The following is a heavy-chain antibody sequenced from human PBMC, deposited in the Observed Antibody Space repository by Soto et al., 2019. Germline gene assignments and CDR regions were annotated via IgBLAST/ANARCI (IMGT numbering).Heavy chain of an antibody. Sequence: DVQLEESGEGLVQPGGSLRLSCAISGFSVSSNYLSWVRQAPGKGLEWVSVHYSGGSTYYADSVQGRFTISRDKSNNTLYLQMRRVRAEDTAVYFCARHRHPRGTVGATSPLDPWGQGTQVTVSS. D-gene: IGHD1-26*01. CDR2: HYSGGST. CDR1: GFSVSSNY. J-gene: IGHJ5*02. V-gene: IGHV3-53*01. CDR3: ARHRHPRGTVGATSPLDP.